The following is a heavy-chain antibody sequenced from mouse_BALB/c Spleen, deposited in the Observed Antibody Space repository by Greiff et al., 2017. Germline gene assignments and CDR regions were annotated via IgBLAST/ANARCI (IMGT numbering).Heavy chain of an antibody. V-gene: IGHV5-6-5*01. J-gene: IGHJ3*01. CDR2: ISSGGST. D-gene: IGHD1-1*01. CDR3: ARSPPGRTWFAY. Sequence: EVQVVESGGGLVKPGGSLKLSCAASGFTFSSYAMSWVRQTPEKRLEWVASISSGGSTYYPDSVKGRFTISRDNARNILYLQMSSLRSEDTAMYYCARSPPGRTWFAYWGQGTLVTVSA. CDR1: GFTFSSYA.